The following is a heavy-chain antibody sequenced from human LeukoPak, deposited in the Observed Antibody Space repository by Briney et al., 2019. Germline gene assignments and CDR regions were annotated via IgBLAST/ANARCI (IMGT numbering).Heavy chain of an antibody. CDR1: GYTFTGYY. CDR2: INPSGGST. Sequence: ASVKVSCKASGYTFTGYYMHWVRQAPGQGLEWMGIINPSGGSTSYAQKFQGRVTMTRDTSTSTVYMELSSLRSEDTAVYYCAREGAYCGGDCSDDAFDIWGQGTMVTVSS. CDR3: AREGAYCGGDCSDDAFDI. J-gene: IGHJ3*02. V-gene: IGHV1-46*01. D-gene: IGHD2-21*02.